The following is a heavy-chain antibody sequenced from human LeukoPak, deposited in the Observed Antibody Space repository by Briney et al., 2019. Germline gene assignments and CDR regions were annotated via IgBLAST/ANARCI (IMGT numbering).Heavy chain of an antibody. Sequence: GRSLRLSCAASGFTFSTYPMHWVRQAPGKGLEWVAVIWYDGNNQYYADSMKGRFSISRDNSKNTLYLQVNSLRAEDTAVYYCAREKTMAGMALGALDIWGQGTMVTVSS. J-gene: IGHJ3*02. CDR3: AREKTMAGMALGALDI. CDR2: IWYDGNNQ. D-gene: IGHD3-16*01. CDR1: GFTFSTYP. V-gene: IGHV3-33*01.